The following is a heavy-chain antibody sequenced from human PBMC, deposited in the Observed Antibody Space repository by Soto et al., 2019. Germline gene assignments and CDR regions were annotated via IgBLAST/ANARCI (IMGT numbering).Heavy chain of an antibody. D-gene: IGHD3-10*01. CDR2: ISWNSGSI. Sequence: LRLSCAASGFTFDDYAMHWVRQAPGKGLEWVSGISWNSGSIGYADSVKGRFTISRDNAKNSLYLQMNSLRAEDTALYYCAKSRGGSGGGDAFDIWGQGTMVTVSS. CDR3: AKSRGGSGGGDAFDI. J-gene: IGHJ3*02. V-gene: IGHV3-9*01. CDR1: GFTFDDYA.